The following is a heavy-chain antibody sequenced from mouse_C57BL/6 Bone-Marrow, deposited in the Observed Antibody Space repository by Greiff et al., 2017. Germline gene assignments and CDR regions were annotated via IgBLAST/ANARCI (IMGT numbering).Heavy chain of an antibody. CDR2: IYPRSGNT. Sequence: VQLQQSGAELARPGASVKLSCKASGYTFTSYGISWVKQRTGQGLEWIGEIYPRSGNTYYNEKFKGKATLTADKSSSTAYMELRSLTSEDSAVYYCALHGFDYWGQGTTLTVSS. CDR3: ALHGFDY. CDR1: GYTFTSYG. J-gene: IGHJ2*01. V-gene: IGHV1-81*01.